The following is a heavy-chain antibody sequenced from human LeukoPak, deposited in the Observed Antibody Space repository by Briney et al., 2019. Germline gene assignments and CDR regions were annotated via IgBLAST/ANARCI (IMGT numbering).Heavy chain of an antibody. CDR2: ISGSGGNT. V-gene: IGHV3-23*01. J-gene: IGHJ4*02. CDR1: GLTFSNYA. Sequence: QPGGSLRLSCAVSGLTFSNYAMTWVRQAPGKGLEWVSSISGSGGNTYYADSVKGRFTISRDNAKNSLYLQMNSLRVEDTAFYYCAKDNRRHYTSGPNPDSLHWGQGALVTVSS. CDR3: AKDNRRHYTSGPNPDSLH. D-gene: IGHD6-19*01.